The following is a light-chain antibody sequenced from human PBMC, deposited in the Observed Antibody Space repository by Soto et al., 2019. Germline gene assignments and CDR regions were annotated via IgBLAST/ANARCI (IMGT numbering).Light chain of an antibody. V-gene: IGKV1-5*03. CDR2: KAS. J-gene: IGKJ1*01. Sequence: DIPMTQSPSTLSASVGDRVTITCRASQIINNNLAWYQQKPGKAPKLLIYKASSLQSGVPSRFSGSGSGTEFTLTISSLQPDDFATYYCQQYNLYPWTFGQGTKVEIK. CDR1: QIINNN. CDR3: QQYNLYPWT.